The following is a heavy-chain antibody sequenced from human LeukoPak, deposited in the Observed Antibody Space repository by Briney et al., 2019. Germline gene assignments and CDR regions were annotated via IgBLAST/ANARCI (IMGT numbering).Heavy chain of an antibody. CDR1: GYTFSTYD. V-gene: IGHV1-18*01. Sequence: GASVKVSCKASGYTFSTYDINWVRQAPGQGLEWMGWISAYNSNTNYAQKLQGRVTMTTDTSTSTAYMELRSLRSDDTAVYYCARVQPGVGPFDYWGQGTLVTVSS. J-gene: IGHJ4*02. CDR3: ARVQPGVGPFDY. CDR2: ISAYNSNT. D-gene: IGHD2-2*01.